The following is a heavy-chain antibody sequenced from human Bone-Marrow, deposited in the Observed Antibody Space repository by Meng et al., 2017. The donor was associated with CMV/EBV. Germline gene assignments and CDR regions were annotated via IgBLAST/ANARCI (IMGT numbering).Heavy chain of an antibody. CDR3: AKGQWELTNWFDP. CDR1: GFTFSDHY. V-gene: IGHV3-72*01. Sequence: GESLKISCAASGFTFSDHYMDWVRQAPGKGLEWVGRTRNKANSYTTEYAASVKGRFTISRDDSKNSLYLQMNSLRAEDTAVYYCAKGQWELTNWFDPWGQGTLVTVSS. CDR2: TRNKANSYTT. D-gene: IGHD1-26*01. J-gene: IGHJ5*02.